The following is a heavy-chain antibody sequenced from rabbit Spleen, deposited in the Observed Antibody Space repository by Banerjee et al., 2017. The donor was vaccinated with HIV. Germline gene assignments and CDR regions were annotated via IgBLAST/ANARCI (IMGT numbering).Heavy chain of an antibody. V-gene: IGHV1S45*01. CDR3: ARAGEGGDGYLNL. J-gene: IGHJ4*01. Sequence: QEQLEESGGGLVKPEGSLTLTCKASGFSFSDRDVMCWVRQAPGKGLEWIGCINTATGKAVYASWAKGRFTISKTSSTTVTLQMTSLTVADTATYFCARAGEGGDGYLNLWGPGTLVTVS. D-gene: IGHD5-1*01. CDR1: GFSFSDRDV. CDR2: INTATGKA.